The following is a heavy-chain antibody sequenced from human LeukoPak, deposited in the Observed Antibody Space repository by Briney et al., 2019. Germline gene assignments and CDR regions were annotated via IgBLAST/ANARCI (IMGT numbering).Heavy chain of an antibody. D-gene: IGHD6-6*01. Sequence: SETLSLTCTVSGGPISSGSYYWSWIRQPAGKGLEWIGRIYTSGSTNYNPSLKSRVTISVDTSKNQFSLKLSSVTAADTAVYYCARGSLAARLNLWVDYWGQGTLVTVSS. CDR1: GGPISSGSYY. V-gene: IGHV4-61*02. CDR3: ARGSLAARLNLWVDY. CDR2: IYTSGST. J-gene: IGHJ4*02.